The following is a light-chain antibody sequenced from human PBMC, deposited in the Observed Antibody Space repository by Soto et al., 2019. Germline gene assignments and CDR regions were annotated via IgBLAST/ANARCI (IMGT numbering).Light chain of an antibody. J-gene: IGKJ2*01. CDR2: RTS. CDR3: QQYGSSPVT. CDR1: QTIADWY. V-gene: IGKV3-20*01. Sequence: EIVLTQSPVTLYLSPGERATLSCRASQTIADWYLAWYQQKPGQAPRLLIYRTSSRAPGLPDRFSGSGSGTDFTLTISRLEPGDFVVYYCQQYGSSPVTFGQGTKLEIK.